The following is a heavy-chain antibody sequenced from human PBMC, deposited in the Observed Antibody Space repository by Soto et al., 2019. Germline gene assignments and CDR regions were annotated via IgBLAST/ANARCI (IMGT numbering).Heavy chain of an antibody. D-gene: IGHD6-19*01. CDR2: IYYSGST. V-gene: IGHV4-39*01. CDR3: ARLQRAAVGWYGVEGYYYYGMDV. Sequence: SETLSLTCTVSGGSISSSSYYWGWIRQPPGKGLEWIGSIYYSGSTYYNPSLKSRVTISVDTSKNQFSLKLSSVTAADTAVYFCARLQRAAVGWYGVEGYYYYGMDVWGQGTTVTVSS. CDR1: GGSISSSSYY. J-gene: IGHJ6*02.